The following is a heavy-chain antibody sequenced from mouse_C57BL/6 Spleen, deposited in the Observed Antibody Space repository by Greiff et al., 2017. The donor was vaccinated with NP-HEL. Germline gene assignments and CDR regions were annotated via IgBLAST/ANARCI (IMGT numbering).Heavy chain of an antibody. D-gene: IGHD1-1*01. CDR1: GYTFTSYW. CDR3: ARSHYGSSSWFAY. Sequence: QVQLQQPGAELVKPGASVKLSCKASGYTFTSYWMHWVKQRPGQGLEWIGMIHPNSGSTNYNEKFKSKATLTVDKSSSTAYMQLSSLTSEDSAVYYGARSHYGSSSWFAYWGQGTLVTVSA. CDR2: IHPNSGST. J-gene: IGHJ3*01. V-gene: IGHV1-64*01.